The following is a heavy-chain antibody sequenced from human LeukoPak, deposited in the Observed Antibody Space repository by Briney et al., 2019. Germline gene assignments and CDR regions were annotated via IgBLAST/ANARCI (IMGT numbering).Heavy chain of an antibody. CDR2: TYYRSKWYD. CDR3: ARVDQWPPSGWFDP. CDR1: GDSVPSNSAA. Sequence: SQTLSLTCAISGDSVPSNSAAWNWIRQSPSRGLEWLGRTYYRSKWYDDYAVSVRSRITISPGTSKNQFSLQLSSVTPEDTAVYYCARVDQWPPSGWFDPWGQGIQVTVSS. V-gene: IGHV6-1*01. J-gene: IGHJ5*02. D-gene: IGHD6-19*01.